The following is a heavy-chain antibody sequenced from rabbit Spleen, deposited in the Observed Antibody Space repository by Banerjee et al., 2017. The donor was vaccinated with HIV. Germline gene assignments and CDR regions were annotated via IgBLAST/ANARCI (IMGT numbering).Heavy chain of an antibody. V-gene: IGHV1S40*01. Sequence: QSLEESGGGLVQPEGSLALTCKASGFTISSSYYMGWVRQAPGKGLEWIAYIYTGSSAITYYASWAKGRFTITRSTSLNTVTLQLNSLTAADTATYFCARRASGNYHIDLWGPGTLVTVS. D-gene: IGHD1-1*01. CDR1: GFTISSSYY. CDR2: IYTGSSAIT. CDR3: ARRASGNYHIDL. J-gene: IGHJ4*01.